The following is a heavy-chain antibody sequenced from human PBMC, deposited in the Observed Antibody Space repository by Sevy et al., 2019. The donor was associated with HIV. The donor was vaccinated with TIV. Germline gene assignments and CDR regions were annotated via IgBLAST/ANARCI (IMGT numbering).Heavy chain of an antibody. CDR3: ARSGPYEYFDY. V-gene: IGHV3-7*03. CDR1: GFTFSSYW. Sequence: GGSLRLSCAASGFTFSSYWMSWVRQAPGKGLEWVANIKQDGSEKDYVDSVKGRFTISRDNAKNSLYLQMNSLRAEDTAVYYCARSGPYEYFDYWGQGTLVTVSS. CDR2: IKQDGSEK. J-gene: IGHJ4*02. D-gene: IGHD3-10*01.